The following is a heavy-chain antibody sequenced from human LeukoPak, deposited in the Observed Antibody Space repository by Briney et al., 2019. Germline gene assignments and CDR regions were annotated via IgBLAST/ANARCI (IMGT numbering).Heavy chain of an antibody. Sequence: SETLSLTCTVSGGSISSSSYYWGWIRQPPGKGLEWIGSIYYSGSTYYNPSLKSRVTISADTSKNQFSLKLSSVTAADTAVYYCAREMTTAMIDYWGQGTLVTVSS. D-gene: IGHD4-11*01. CDR1: GGSISSSSYY. CDR2: IYYSGST. V-gene: IGHV4-39*02. CDR3: AREMTTAMIDY. J-gene: IGHJ4*02.